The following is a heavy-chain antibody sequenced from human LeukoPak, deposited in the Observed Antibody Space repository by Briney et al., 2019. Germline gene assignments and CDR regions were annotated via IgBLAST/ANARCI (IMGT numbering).Heavy chain of an antibody. J-gene: IGHJ4*02. D-gene: IGHD3-10*01. CDR3: ARDQSITMVRGITRAPPKY. CDR2: ISSSSSYI. Sequence: GGSLRLSCAASAFTFSSYSMNWVRQAPGKGLEWVSSISSSSSYIYYADSVKGRFTISRDNAKNSLYLQMNSLRAEDTAVYYCARDQSITMVRGITRAPPKYWGQGTLITVSS. CDR1: AFTFSSYS. V-gene: IGHV3-21*01.